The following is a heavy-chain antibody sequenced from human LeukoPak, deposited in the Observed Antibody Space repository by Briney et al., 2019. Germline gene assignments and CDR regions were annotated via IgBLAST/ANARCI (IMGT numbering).Heavy chain of an antibody. CDR3: ARAEWLSNPIDY. J-gene: IGHJ4*02. V-gene: IGHV4-34*01. CDR2: INHSGST. Sequence: SETLTLTCAVYGGSFSGYYWSWIRQPQGKWLEWIREINHSGSTNYNPSLKSRVTISVDTSKNQFSLTLSSVTAADTAVYYCARAEWLSNPIDYWGQGTLVTVSS. D-gene: IGHD3-3*01. CDR1: GGSFSGYY.